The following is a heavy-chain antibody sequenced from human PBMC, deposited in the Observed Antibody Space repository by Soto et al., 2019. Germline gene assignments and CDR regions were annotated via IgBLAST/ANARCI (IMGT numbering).Heavy chain of an antibody. V-gene: IGHV4-39*01. Sequence: LQLQESGPGLVKPSETLSLTCTVSGGSISSSSYYWGWIRQPPGKGLEWIGSIYYSGSTYYNPSLKSRVTISVDTSNNQFSLKLSSVIAADTAVYYCARRLIGAFDIWGQGTMVTVSS. J-gene: IGHJ3*02. CDR1: GGSISSSSYY. CDR3: ARRLIGAFDI. D-gene: IGHD3-16*01. CDR2: IYYSGST.